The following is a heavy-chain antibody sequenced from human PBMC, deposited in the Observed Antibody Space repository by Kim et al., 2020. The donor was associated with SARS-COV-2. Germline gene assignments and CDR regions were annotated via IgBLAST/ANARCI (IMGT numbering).Heavy chain of an antibody. CDR2: INPNRGGT. V-gene: IGHV1-2*06. CDR3: AGDLYYDFWSGSFDP. CDR1: GYTFTGYY. D-gene: IGHD3-3*01. J-gene: IGHJ5*02. Sequence: ASVKVSCKASGYTFTGYYMHWVRQAPGQGLEWMGRINPNRGGTNYAQKFQGRVTMTRDTSISTAYMELSRLRSDDTAVYYCAGDLYYDFWSGSFDPWGQGTLVTVSS.